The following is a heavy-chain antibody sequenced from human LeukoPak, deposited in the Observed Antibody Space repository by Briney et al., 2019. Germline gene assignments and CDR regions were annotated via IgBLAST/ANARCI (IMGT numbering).Heavy chain of an antibody. CDR1: GFTFSTYA. V-gene: IGHV3-23*01. D-gene: IGHD5-24*01. CDR2: ISGSGDST. J-gene: IGHJ4*02. Sequence: GGSLRLSCAASGFTFSTYAMSWVRQAPGKGLEWVSAISGSGDSTYYADSVKGRFTISRDNSKNTLYLQMSSLRAEDTAVYNCAKDRDFDCWGQGTLVTVSS. CDR3: AKDRDFDC.